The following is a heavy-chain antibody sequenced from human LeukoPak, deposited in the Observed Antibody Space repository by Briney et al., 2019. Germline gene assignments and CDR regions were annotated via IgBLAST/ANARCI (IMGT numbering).Heavy chain of an antibody. CDR3: TRNEYNSTWYWGPFDY. J-gene: IGHJ4*02. CDR1: GFTFGDYA. D-gene: IGHD2/OR15-2a*01. V-gene: IGHV3-49*03. CDR2: IRGKVIGGTT. Sequence: GGSLRLSCTTSGFTFGDYAMNWLRQAPGKGLEWVGFIRGKVIGGTTLYAASVKGRFTVSRDDSKSIAYLQMNGLKTEDTAVYYCTRNEYNSTWYWGPFDYWGQGVLVTVSS.